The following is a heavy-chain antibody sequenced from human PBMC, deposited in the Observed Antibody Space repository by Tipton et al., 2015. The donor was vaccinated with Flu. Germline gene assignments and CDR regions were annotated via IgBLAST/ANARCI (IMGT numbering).Heavy chain of an antibody. CDR3: ARRDYSNYVSDPKNWFDP. CDR1: GSSIRSSNYY. D-gene: IGHD4-11*01. CDR2: IHRTGTT. J-gene: IGHJ5*02. V-gene: IGHV4-38-2*01. Sequence: TLSLTCAVSGSSIRSSNYYWGWIRQPPGKGLEWIGNIHRTGTTYYNLSLKSRVTISVDRSKNQFTLTVRSVTAADTAVYFCARRDYSNYVSDPKNWFDPWGQGTLVTVSS.